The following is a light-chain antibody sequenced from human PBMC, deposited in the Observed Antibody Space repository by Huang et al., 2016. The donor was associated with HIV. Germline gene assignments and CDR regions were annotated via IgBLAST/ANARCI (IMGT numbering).Light chain of an antibody. J-gene: IGKJ1*01. CDR2: GAS. Sequence: EMVMTQSPATLSVSPGERVTLSCRASQSVSSNLAWYQQKPGQAPRLLLYGASPRATGIPPRFSGGGSGTVFTLTISSLQSEDFAVYYCQQYNNWPPWTFGQGTKVEIK. CDR3: QQYNNWPPWT. CDR1: QSVSSN. V-gene: IGKV3-15*01.